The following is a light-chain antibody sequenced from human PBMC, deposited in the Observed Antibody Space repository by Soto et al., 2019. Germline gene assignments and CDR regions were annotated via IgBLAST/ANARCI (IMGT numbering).Light chain of an antibody. CDR2: RIF. CDR3: HQFGYSPRT. J-gene: IGKJ1*01. CDR1: QSVSGY. V-gene: IGKV3-15*01. Sequence: EIVMTQSPGTLSVFPGERVTLSCRASQSVSGYLDWFQQKPGQAPRLVLLRIFTRAIGVPARFSGSGSETDFTLTINGLQSEDSGVYYCHQFGYSPRTFGQGTKVDIK.